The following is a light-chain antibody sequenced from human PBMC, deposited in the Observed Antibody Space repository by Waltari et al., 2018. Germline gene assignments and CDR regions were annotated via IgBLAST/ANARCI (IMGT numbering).Light chain of an antibody. J-gene: IGLJ1*01. Sequence: QSALTQPASVSGSPGQSITISCTGTSSDVGSYNLVSWYQQHPGKAPKLMIYVVSKRPSVVSNRFSGSKSGNTASLTISGLQAEDEADYYCCSYAGSSTLYVFGTGTKVTVL. CDR3: CSYAGSSTLYV. CDR2: VVS. V-gene: IGLV2-23*02. CDR1: SSDVGSYNL.